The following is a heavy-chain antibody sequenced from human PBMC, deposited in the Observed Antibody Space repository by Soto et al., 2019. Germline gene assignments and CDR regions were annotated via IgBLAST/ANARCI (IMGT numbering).Heavy chain of an antibody. Sequence: ASVKVSCKASGYTFTSYYMHWVRQAPGQGLEWMGIINPSGGSTSYAQKFQGRATMTRDTSTSTVYMELSSLRSEDTAVYYCAFAVAGMSSWFDPWGQGTLVTVSS. CDR2: INPSGGST. CDR3: AFAVAGMSSWFDP. V-gene: IGHV1-46*01. D-gene: IGHD6-19*01. CDR1: GYTFTSYY. J-gene: IGHJ5*02.